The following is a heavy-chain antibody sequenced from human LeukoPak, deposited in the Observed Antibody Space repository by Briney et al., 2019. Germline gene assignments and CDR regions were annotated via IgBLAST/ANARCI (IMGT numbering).Heavy chain of an antibody. D-gene: IGHD3/OR15-3a*01. Sequence: SETLSLTCTVSGVSIITSNSYWGWIRQPPGKGLEWIGSIYYTGNTYYNASLKSQVSISIDTSKNQFSLRLTSVTAADTAVYFCARQTGSGLFILPGGQGTLVTVSS. CDR1: GVSIITSNSY. CDR2: IYYTGNT. V-gene: IGHV4-39*01. CDR3: ARQTGSGLFILP. J-gene: IGHJ4*02.